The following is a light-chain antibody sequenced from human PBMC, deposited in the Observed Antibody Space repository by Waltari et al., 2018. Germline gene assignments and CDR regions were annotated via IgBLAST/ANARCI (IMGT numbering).Light chain of an antibody. CDR2: AAS. V-gene: IGKV3-20*01. CDR3: HQSGTSPRT. Sequence: EIVLTQSPGTLSLSPGDSATLSCRATQTVSNTYLAWYQQKPGQPPRLLIYAASTRATGIPDRFSGSGSGTDFALTINRLEPEDSAVYYCHQSGTSPRTFGQGTKVEIK. CDR1: QTVSNTY. J-gene: IGKJ1*01.